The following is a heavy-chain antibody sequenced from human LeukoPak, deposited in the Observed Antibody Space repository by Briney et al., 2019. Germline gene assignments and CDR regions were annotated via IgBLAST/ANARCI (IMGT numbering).Heavy chain of an antibody. J-gene: IGHJ6*03. CDR2: ISAYNGNT. CDR3: ARGGASNYYYYYMDV. V-gene: IGHV1-18*01. D-gene: IGHD3-10*01. Sequence: ASVKVSCKASGYTFTSYGISWVRQAPGQGLEWMGWISAYNGNTNYAQKLQGRVTMTTDTSTSTAHMELRSLRSDDTAVYYCARGGASNYYYYYMDVWGKGTTVTVSS. CDR1: GYTFTSYG.